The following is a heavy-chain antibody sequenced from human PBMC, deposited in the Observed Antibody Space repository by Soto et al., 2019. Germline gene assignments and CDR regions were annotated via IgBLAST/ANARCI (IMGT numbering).Heavy chain of an antibody. V-gene: IGHV4-31*03. D-gene: IGHD6-13*01. Sequence: SETLSLTCTVSGGSISSGGYYWSWIRQHPGKGLEWIGYIYYSGSTYYNPSLKSRVTISVDTSKNQFSLKLSSVTAADTAVYYCARVVSSSWNPLYYYYGMDVWGQGTTVTVSS. CDR3: ARVVSSSWNPLYYYYGMDV. J-gene: IGHJ6*02. CDR2: IYYSGST. CDR1: GGSISSGGYY.